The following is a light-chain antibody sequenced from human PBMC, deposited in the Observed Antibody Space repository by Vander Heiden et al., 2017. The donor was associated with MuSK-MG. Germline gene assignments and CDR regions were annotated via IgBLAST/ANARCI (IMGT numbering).Light chain of an antibody. V-gene: IGKV1-33*01. CDR1: QDIGNF. CDR3: LQYDFMPPFT. Sequence: IQMTQSPSSLSASVGDRVTITCQASQDIGNFLNWYQHKPGKAPELLISEASTLQSGVPSRFSGSGVGTDFTLTINGLQPEDFATYYCLQYDFMPPFTFGPGT. J-gene: IGKJ3*01. CDR2: EAS.